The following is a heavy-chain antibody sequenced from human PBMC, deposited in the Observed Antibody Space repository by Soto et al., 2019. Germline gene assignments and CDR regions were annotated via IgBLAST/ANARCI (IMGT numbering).Heavy chain of an antibody. J-gene: IGHJ4*02. CDR3: ARDPGSNCSGGSCYSGIEDY. CDR1: GYTFTSYG. Sequence: ASVKVSCKASGYTFTSYGISWVRQAPGQGLEWMGWISAYNCNTNYAQKLQGRVTMTTDTSTSTAYMELRSLRSDDTAVYYCARDPGSNCSGGSCYSGIEDYWGQGTLVTVSS. D-gene: IGHD2-15*01. CDR2: ISAYNCNT. V-gene: IGHV1-18*01.